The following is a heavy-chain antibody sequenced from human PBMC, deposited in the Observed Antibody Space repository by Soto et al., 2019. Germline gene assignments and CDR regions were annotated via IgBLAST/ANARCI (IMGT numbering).Heavy chain of an antibody. V-gene: IGHV1-46*01. CDR3: ARGITLPTPLDY. Sequence: ASVKVSCKASGYTFTSYYMYWVRLAPGQGLEWMGIINPSAGTTKYAQKFQGRVTMTRDTSTSIVYMELSSLRSEDTAVYYCARGITLPTPLDYWGQGTLVTVSS. CDR1: GYTFTSYY. J-gene: IGHJ4*02. CDR2: INPSAGTT. D-gene: IGHD1-20*01.